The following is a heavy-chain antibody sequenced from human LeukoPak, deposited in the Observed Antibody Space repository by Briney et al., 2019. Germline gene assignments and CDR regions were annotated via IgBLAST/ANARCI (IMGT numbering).Heavy chain of an antibody. V-gene: IGHV1-24*01. D-gene: IGHD4/OR15-4a*01. Sequence: ASVKVSCKVSGYTSTKLSMHWVRQAPGKGLEWMGGFHPENGETIYAQKFQGRVTMTEDTSTDTAYVELSSLTSEDTAVYYCATPRIANYYPPRYWGQGTLVTVSS. J-gene: IGHJ4*02. CDR1: GYTSTKLS. CDR2: FHPENGET. CDR3: ATPRIANYYPPRY.